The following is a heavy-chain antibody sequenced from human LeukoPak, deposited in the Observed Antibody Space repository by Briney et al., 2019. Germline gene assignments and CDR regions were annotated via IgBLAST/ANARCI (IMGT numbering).Heavy chain of an antibody. V-gene: IGHV4-38-2*02. J-gene: IGHJ3*02. CDR2: IHHSGSI. Sequence: SETLSLTCTVSGYSISSGFYWGWIRQPPGKGLAWIGSIHHSGSIFYNPSLKSRVTISVDMSKNQFSLKLSSVTATDTAVFHCARGTQDYYDSSGYVFDIWGQGTMVTVSS. CDR3: ARGTQDYYDSSGYVFDI. CDR1: GYSISSGFY. D-gene: IGHD3-22*01.